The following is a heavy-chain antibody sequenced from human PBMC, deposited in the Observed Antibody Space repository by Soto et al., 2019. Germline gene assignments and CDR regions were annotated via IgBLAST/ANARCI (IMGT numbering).Heavy chain of an antibody. D-gene: IGHD2-2*01. CDR3: TPVLSSSRAWATDY. CDR2: IKHRADGGRT. Sequence: EVQLVESGGGLVKPGGSLRLSCAASGFTFSDAWMNWVRQAPSKGLEWVARIKHRADGGRTDYAAPVKGRFTIWRDDLRTTVFLQMDGLKVEDTAMYYCTPVLSSSRAWATDYCGQGTTFTVS. J-gene: IGHJ4*02. V-gene: IGHV3-15*07. CDR1: GFTFSDAW.